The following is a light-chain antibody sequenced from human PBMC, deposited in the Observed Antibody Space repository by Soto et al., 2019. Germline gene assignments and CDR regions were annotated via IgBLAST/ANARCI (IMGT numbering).Light chain of an antibody. J-gene: IGLJ2*01. CDR2: DVS. Sequence: QSALTQPDSVSGSPGQSITISCTATSSDVGGYNYVSWYQQHPGKAPKLMIYDVSNRPSGVSNRFSGSKSGNTASLTISGLQAEDESDYYCPSYTSSRTNVVFGGGTKLTVL. V-gene: IGLV2-14*03. CDR1: SSDVGGYNY. CDR3: PSYTSSRTNVV.